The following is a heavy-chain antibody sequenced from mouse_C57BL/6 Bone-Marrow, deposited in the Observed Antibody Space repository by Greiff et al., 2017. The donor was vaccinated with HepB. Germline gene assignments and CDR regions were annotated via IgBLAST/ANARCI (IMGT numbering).Heavy chain of an antibody. V-gene: IGHV3-6*01. D-gene: IGHD1-1*02. J-gene: IGHJ4*01. CDR1: GYSITSGYY. CDR3: ARLWSYAMDY. Sequence: ESGPGLVKPSQSLSLTCSVTGYSITSGYYWNWIRQFPGNKLEWMGYISYDGSNNYNPSLKNRISITRDTPKNQFFLKLNSVTTEDTATYYCARLWSYAMDYWGQGTSVTVSS. CDR2: ISYDGSN.